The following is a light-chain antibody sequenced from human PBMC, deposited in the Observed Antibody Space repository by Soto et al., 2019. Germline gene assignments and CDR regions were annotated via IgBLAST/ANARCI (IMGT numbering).Light chain of an antibody. Sequence: QSALTQPPSASGTPGQRVTISCSGSSSNIGSNTVNWYQQLPGTAPELLIYSNNQRPSGVPDRFSGSKSGTSASLAISGLQSEDEADYYCAAWDDSLNGWVFGGGTKLTVL. CDR1: SSNIGSNT. CDR3: AAWDDSLNGWV. CDR2: SNN. V-gene: IGLV1-44*01. J-gene: IGLJ3*02.